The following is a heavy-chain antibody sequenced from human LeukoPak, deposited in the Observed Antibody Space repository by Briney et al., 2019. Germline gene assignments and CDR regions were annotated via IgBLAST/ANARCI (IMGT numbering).Heavy chain of an antibody. V-gene: IGHV3-23*01. CDR3: AKLSY. Sequence: GGSLRLSCAVSGFTFSDYAMSWVRQAPGKGLEWVSTISGSGGTTYYADSVNGRFTISRDNSRSTLSLHMNSLRAEDTALYYCAKLSYWGQGTLVTVSS. J-gene: IGHJ4*02. CDR2: ISGSGGTT. CDR1: GFTFSDYA.